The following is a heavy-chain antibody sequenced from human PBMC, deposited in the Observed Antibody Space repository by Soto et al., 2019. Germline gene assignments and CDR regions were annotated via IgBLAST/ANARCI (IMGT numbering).Heavy chain of an antibody. D-gene: IGHD1-26*01. J-gene: IGHJ4*02. CDR3: SLIPVGWELSYFDF. CDR2: IYPGDSDT. CDR1: GYIFTNHW. V-gene: IGHV5-51*01. Sequence: GESLKISCEGSGYIFTNHWIGWVRQMPGEGLEWMGIIYPGDSDTRYNPSFRGQVTISADKSTSTAYLQWSSLKASDSAMYYCSLIPVGWELSYFDFSGQGPLVTLSS.